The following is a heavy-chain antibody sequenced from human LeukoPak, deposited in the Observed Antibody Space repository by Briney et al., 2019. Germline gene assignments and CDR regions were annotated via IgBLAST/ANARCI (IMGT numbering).Heavy chain of an antibody. CDR1: GFTFSSYW. CDR2: IKQDGSEK. V-gene: IGHV3-7*01. D-gene: IGHD1-26*01. CDR3: ARAAIVGATDYDY. Sequence: PGGSLRLSCAASGFTFSSYWMSWVRQAPGKGLEWVANIKQDGSEKYYVDSVKGRFTISRDNAKNSLYLQMNSLRAEDTAVYYCARAAIVGATDYDYWGQGTLVTVSS. J-gene: IGHJ4*02.